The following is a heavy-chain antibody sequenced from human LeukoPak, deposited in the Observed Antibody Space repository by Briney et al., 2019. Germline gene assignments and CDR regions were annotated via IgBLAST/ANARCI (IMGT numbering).Heavy chain of an antibody. CDR2: FDPEDDKT. Sequence: ASVKVSCKVSGYTLTELSMNWVRQAPGKGLEWMGGFDPEDDKTIYAQKLQGRVTMTEDTSTDTAYMELSSLRSEDTAMYYCATVRGYSYGRFFGDFDHWGQGNLVTVSS. J-gene: IGHJ4*02. CDR3: ATVRGYSYGRFFGDFDH. CDR1: GYTLTELS. V-gene: IGHV1-24*01. D-gene: IGHD5-18*01.